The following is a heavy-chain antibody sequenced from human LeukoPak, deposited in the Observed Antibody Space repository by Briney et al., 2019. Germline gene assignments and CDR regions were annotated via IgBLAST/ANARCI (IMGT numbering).Heavy chain of an antibody. CDR2: IWYDGSNK. D-gene: IGHD3-10*01. Sequence: GGSLRLSCAASGFTFSSYAMHWVRQAPGKGLEWVPVIWYDGSNKYYADSEKGRFTISRDNSKNTLYLQMNSLRAEDTAVYYCARGSYGSGSPPHYYYYYGMDVWGQGTTVTVSS. CDR3: ARGSYGSGSPPHYYYYYGMDV. CDR1: GFTFSSYA. J-gene: IGHJ6*02. V-gene: IGHV3-33*08.